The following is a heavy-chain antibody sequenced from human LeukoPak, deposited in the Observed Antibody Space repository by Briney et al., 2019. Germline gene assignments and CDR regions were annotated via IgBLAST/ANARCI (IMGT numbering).Heavy chain of an antibody. J-gene: IGHJ4*02. V-gene: IGHV4-30-2*01. CDR2: IYHSGST. Sequence: SETLSLTCTVSGGSISSGGYYWSWIRQPPGKGLEWIGYIYHSGSTYYNPSLKSRVTISVDRSKNQFSLKLSSVTAADTAVYYCARDSVVVPNERGYWGQGTLVTVSS. D-gene: IGHD2-2*01. CDR3: ARDSVVVPNERGY. CDR1: GGSISSGGYY.